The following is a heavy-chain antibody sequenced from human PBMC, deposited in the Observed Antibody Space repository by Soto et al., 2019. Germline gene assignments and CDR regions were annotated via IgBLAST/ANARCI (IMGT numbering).Heavy chain of an antibody. CDR1: GYTFTSYG. CDR3: ARAPPTMIVVVITTSLDY. J-gene: IGHJ4*02. Sequence: ASVKVSCKASGYTFTSYGISWVRQAPGQGLEWMGWISAYNGNTNYAQKLQGRVTMTTDTSTSTAYMGLRSLRSDDTAVYYCARAPPTMIVVVITTSLDYWGQGTLVTVSS. CDR2: ISAYNGNT. D-gene: IGHD3-22*01. V-gene: IGHV1-18*01.